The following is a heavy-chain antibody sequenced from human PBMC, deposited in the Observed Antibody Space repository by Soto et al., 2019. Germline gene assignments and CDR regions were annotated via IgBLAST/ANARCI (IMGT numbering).Heavy chain of an antibody. CDR2: INPNGGAT. V-gene: IGHV1-2*02. Sequence: GASVKVSCKASGYTFTGYFIHWVRQAPGQGLEWMGYINPNGGATKYAPRFQGRVTMTSDTSIRTAYMDLSNLTSDDMAVYYCARGGGTILAPLPWGQGTLVTSPQ. J-gene: IGHJ5*02. CDR1: GYTFTGYF. CDR3: ARGGGTILAPLP. D-gene: IGHD3-3*01.